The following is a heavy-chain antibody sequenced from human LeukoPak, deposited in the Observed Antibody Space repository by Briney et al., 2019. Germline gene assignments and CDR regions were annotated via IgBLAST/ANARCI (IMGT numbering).Heavy chain of an antibody. CDR3: ARTVDSSGYFGRWNAFDI. J-gene: IGHJ3*02. D-gene: IGHD3-22*01. V-gene: IGHV3-7*01. CDR1: GFTFSSNW. Sequence: GGSLRLSCAASGFTFSSNWMFWVRQAPGKGLQWVANIKQDGSEKYYVDSVKGRFTISRDNAKNSLYLQMNSLRAEDTAVYYCARTVDSSGYFGRWNAFDIWGQGTMVTVSS. CDR2: IKQDGSEK.